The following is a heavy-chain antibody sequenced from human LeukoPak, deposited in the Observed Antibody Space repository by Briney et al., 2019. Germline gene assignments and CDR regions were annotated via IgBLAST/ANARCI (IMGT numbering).Heavy chain of an antibody. CDR3: ARMIVVARGAFDI. CDR1: GGSISSRSYY. J-gene: IGHJ3*02. D-gene: IGHD3-22*01. CDR2: INYSGST. V-gene: IGHV4-39*01. Sequence: AETLSLTCTLSGGSISSRSYYWGSIRQPPGKGLEWFGSINYSGSTYYNPSLKSRVTISVDTYKNQFSLKFSSETAADRDVYYCARMIVVARGAFDIWGQGTMVSVSS.